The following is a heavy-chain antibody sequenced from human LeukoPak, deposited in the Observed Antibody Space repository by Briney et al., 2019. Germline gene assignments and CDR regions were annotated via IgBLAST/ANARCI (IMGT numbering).Heavy chain of an antibody. Sequence: GGSLRLSCAASGFTFSSYGMHWVRQAPGKGLEWVAVISYDGSNKYYADSVKGRFTISRDNSKNTLYLRMNSLRAEDTAVYYCAKDKTVGYYDFWSGDGTFDYWGQGTLVTVSS. CDR2: ISYDGSNK. CDR1: GFTFSSYG. D-gene: IGHD3-3*01. J-gene: IGHJ4*02. CDR3: AKDKTVGYYDFWSGDGTFDY. V-gene: IGHV3-30*18.